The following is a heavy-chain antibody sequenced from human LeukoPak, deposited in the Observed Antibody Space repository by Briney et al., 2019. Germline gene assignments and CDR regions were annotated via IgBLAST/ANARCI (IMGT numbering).Heavy chain of an antibody. CDR3: ARDAYGLPSQ. V-gene: IGHV4-30-2*01. Sequence: KTSETLSLTCAVSGGSISSGGYSWSWIRQPPGKGLEWIGYIYHSGSTYYNPSLKSRVTISVDRSKNQFSLKLSSVTAADAAVYYCARDAYGLPSQWGQGTLVTVSS. CDR2: IYHSGST. J-gene: IGHJ4*02. D-gene: IGHD2-21*01. CDR1: GGSISSGGYS.